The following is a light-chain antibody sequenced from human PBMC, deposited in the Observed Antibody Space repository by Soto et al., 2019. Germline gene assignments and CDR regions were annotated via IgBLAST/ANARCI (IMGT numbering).Light chain of an antibody. Sequence: DMVMTQSPASLAVSLGERATIKCRSSQSILKSSIKKNSLAWYQQKPGQPPRLLIYWASTRDSGVPDRFSGSGSGTDFTLTITRLQAEDVAVYYCQQYYSSSLTFGGGTKV. CDR2: WAS. CDR1: QSILKSSIKKNS. CDR3: QQYYSSSLT. J-gene: IGKJ4*01. V-gene: IGKV4-1*01.